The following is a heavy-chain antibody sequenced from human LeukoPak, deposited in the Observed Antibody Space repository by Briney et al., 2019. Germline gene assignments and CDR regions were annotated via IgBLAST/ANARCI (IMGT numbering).Heavy chain of an antibody. J-gene: IGHJ5*02. Sequence: ASVKVSCKASGYTFTGYYMHWVRQAPGQGLEWMGWINPNSGGTNYAQKFQGRVTMTRDTSISTAYMELRSLRSDDTAVYYCARDCEWESPNWYDPWGQGTLVTVSS. D-gene: IGHD1-26*01. CDR1: GYTFTGYY. CDR3: ARDCEWESPNWYDP. CDR2: INPNSGGT. V-gene: IGHV1-2*02.